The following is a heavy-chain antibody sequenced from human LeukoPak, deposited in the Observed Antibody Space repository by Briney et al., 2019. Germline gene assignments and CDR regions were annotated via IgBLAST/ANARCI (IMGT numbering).Heavy chain of an antibody. Sequence: PSETLSLTCTVSGGSISSYYWSWIRQPAGKGREWIGRIYTSGSSNYNHSLKSRVTISVDKSKNQFSLKLSSVTAADTAVYYCARDLIVVVPAAAAFDIWGQGTMVTVSS. CDR3: ARDLIVVVPAAAAFDI. D-gene: IGHD2-2*01. J-gene: IGHJ3*02. CDR1: GGSISSYY. V-gene: IGHV4-4*07. CDR2: IYTSGSS.